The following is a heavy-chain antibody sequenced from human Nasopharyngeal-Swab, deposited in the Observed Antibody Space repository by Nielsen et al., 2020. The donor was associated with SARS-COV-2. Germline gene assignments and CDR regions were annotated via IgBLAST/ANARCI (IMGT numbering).Heavy chain of an antibody. V-gene: IGHV3-30*18. J-gene: IGHJ4*02. D-gene: IGHD1-26*01. Sequence: SLKISCAVSGFTFGGYAMHWVRQAPGKGLEWVATMSYDGRPEFYADSVKGRFTISGDNSKSTLYLQMYSLRTEDTAVYFCAKDLILGPPDYFDYWGRGTLVTVSS. CDR3: AKDLILGPPDYFDY. CDR1: GFTFGGYA. CDR2: MSYDGRPE.